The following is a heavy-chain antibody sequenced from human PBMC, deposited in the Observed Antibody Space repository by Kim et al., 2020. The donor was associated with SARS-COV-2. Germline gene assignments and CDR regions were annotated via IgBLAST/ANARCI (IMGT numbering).Heavy chain of an antibody. Sequence: SETLSLICTVSGGSFSSYRWSWIRQSAGKGLEWIGRIHASGSTNYNPSLKSRLTMSVDASQHQVSLKLSSVTAADTAMYYCARQVAGTDRRFDYWGQGILVTVSS. V-gene: IGHV4-4*07. D-gene: IGHD6-19*01. J-gene: IGHJ4*02. CDR3: ARQVAGTDRRFDY. CDR2: IHASGST. CDR1: GGSFSSYR.